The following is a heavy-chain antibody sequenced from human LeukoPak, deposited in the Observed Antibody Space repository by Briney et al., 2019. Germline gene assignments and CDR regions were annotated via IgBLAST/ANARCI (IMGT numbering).Heavy chain of an antibody. CDR1: GGTFISYA. Sequence: GASVNVSCKASGGTFISYAISWVRQAPGQGLEWMGGIVPIFGTANYAQKFQGRVTITTDESTSTAYMELSSLRSEDTAVYYCASSSWASMIKPGGWFDPWGQGTLVTVSS. J-gene: IGHJ5*02. CDR2: IVPIFGTA. D-gene: IGHD3-16*01. CDR3: ASSSWASMIKPGGWFDP. V-gene: IGHV1-69*05.